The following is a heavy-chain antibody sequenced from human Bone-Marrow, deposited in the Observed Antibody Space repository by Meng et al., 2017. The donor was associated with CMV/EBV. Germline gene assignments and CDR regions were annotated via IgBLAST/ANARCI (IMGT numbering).Heavy chain of an antibody. V-gene: IGHV4-30-4*08. Sequence: SETLSLTCTVSGGSISSGDFYWSYIRQPPGKGLEWIEYIYYSGSSYYNPSLKSRVTISVDTSKNQFSLKLSSVTAADTAVYYCASRSSSWTGQYNWFDPWGQGTLVTVSS. CDR2: IYYSGSS. J-gene: IGHJ5*02. CDR3: ASRSSSWTGQYNWFDP. D-gene: IGHD6-13*01. CDR1: GGSISSGDFY.